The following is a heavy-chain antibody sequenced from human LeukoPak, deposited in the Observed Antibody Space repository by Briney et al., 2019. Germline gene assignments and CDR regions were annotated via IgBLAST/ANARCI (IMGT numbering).Heavy chain of an antibody. D-gene: IGHD2-2*02. CDR3: ARGTGLGYCSSTSCYKDCYYMDV. CDR1: GGTFNSYA. CDR2: IIPILGIA. J-gene: IGHJ6*03. V-gene: IGHV1-69*04. Sequence: SVKVSCKASGGTFNSYAISWVRQAPGQGLEWMGRIIPILGIANYAQKFQGRVTITADKSTSTAYMELSSLRSEDTAVYYCARGTGLGYCSSTSCYKDCYYMDVWGKGTTVTVSS.